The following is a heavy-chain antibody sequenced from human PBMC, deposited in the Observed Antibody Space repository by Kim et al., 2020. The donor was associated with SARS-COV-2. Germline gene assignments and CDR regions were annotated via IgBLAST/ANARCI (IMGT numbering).Heavy chain of an antibody. CDR3: ARDGSDSSAYYYVGLDY. D-gene: IGHD3-22*01. V-gene: IGHV1-3*01. Sequence: FQGRVTITRDTSASTAYMELSSLRSEDTAVYYCARDGSDSSAYYYVGLDYWGQGTLVTVSS. J-gene: IGHJ4*02.